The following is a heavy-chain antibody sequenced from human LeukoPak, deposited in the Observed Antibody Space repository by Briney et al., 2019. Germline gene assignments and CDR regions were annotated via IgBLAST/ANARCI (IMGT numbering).Heavy chain of an antibody. V-gene: IGHV1-2*06. CDR2: INPNSGGT. J-gene: IGHJ4*02. Sequence: ASVKVSCKASGYTFTGYYMHWVRQAPGQGLEWMGRINPNSGGTNYAQKFQGRVNMPRDTSISTAYMETTRQRSDNTAVYYCARPYYGSGSYLGYWGQGTMVTVSS. CDR1: GYTFTGYY. CDR3: ARPYYGSGSYLGY. D-gene: IGHD3-10*01.